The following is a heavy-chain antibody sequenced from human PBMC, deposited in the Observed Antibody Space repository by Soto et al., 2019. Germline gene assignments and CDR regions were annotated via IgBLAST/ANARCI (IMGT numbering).Heavy chain of an antibody. D-gene: IGHD6-6*01. CDR1: EFTFSSSW. V-gene: IGHV3-7*01. Sequence: EVQLVESGGGLVQPGGSLRLSCAASEFTFSSSWMSWIRQAPGKGLEWVANIRQDGSEKYYVGSVKGRFTISRDNAKNSLYLQMNSLRAEDTAVYYCAGGSSDPWGQGTLFTVSS. J-gene: IGHJ5*02. CDR2: IRQDGSEK. CDR3: AGGSSDP.